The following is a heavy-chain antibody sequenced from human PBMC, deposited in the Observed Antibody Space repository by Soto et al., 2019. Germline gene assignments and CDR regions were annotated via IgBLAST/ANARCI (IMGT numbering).Heavy chain of an antibody. V-gene: IGHV3-48*01. D-gene: IGHD5-12*01. CDR3: ARAHPYSGYDYGYYYYYMDV. CDR1: GFTFSSYS. CDR2: ISSSSSTI. Sequence: PEGSLRLSCAASGFTFSSYSMNWVRQAPGKGLEWVSYISSSSSTIYYADSVKGRFTISRDNAKNSLYLQMNSLRAEDTAVYYCARAHPYSGYDYGYYYYYMDVWGKGTTVTVSS. J-gene: IGHJ6*03.